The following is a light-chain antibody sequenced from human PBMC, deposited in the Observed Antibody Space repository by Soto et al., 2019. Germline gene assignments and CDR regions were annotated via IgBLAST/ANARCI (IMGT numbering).Light chain of an antibody. V-gene: IGKV4-1*01. CDR3: QHYYTTPLT. Sequence: DIVMTQSPDSLAVSLGERAAINCKSSQSLLYTSNNKNYLAWYQRKPGQPPKLLISWASTRESGVPDRFSGSGSGTDFTLTISSLQAEDVAVYYCQHYYTTPLTFGGGTQVEIK. CDR1: QSLLYTSNNKNY. CDR2: WAS. J-gene: IGKJ4*01.